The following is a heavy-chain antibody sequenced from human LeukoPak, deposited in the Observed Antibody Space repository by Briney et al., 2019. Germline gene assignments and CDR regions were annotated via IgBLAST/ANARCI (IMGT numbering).Heavy chain of an antibody. J-gene: IGHJ4*02. CDR3: ARGTSSWYPRSAIYFDY. CDR1: GFTVSSNY. CDR2: IYSGGST. D-gene: IGHD6-13*01. Sequence: GGSLRLSCAASGFTVSSNYMSWVRQAPGKGLEWVSVIYSGGSTYYADSVKGRFTISRDNSKNTLYLQVNSLRAEDTAVYYCARGTSSWYPRSAIYFDYWGQGTLVTVSS. V-gene: IGHV3-53*01.